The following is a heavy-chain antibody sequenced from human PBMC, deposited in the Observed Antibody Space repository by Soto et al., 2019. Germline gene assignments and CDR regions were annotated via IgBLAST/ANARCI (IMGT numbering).Heavy chain of an antibody. J-gene: IGHJ4*02. CDR2: ISYDGSNK. CDR1: GFTFSSYG. V-gene: IGHV3-30*03. D-gene: IGHD2-15*01. CDR3: ALTGGSFDY. Sequence: GGSLRLSCAASGFTFSSYGMHWVRQAPGKGLEWVAVISYDGSNKYYADSVKGRFTISRDNSKNTLYLQMNSLRAGDTAVYYCALTGGSFDYWGQGTLVTVSS.